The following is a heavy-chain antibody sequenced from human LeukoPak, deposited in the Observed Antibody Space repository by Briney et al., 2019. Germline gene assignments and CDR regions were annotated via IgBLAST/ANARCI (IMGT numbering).Heavy chain of an antibody. CDR3: ARGRVSSSTWYSTYYYYFYMDV. Sequence: SETLSLTCTVSGYSISSGYYWSWIRQPPGKGLEWIGEIYHSGSTNYNPSLKSRVTISVDKSKNQFSLKLSSVTAADTAVYYCARGRVSSSTWYSTYYYYFYMDVWGKGTTVTVSS. J-gene: IGHJ6*03. D-gene: IGHD1-1*01. V-gene: IGHV4-38-2*02. CDR1: GYSISSGYY. CDR2: IYHSGST.